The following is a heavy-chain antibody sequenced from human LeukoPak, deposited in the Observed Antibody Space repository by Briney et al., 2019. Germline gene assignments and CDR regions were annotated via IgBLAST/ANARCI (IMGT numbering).Heavy chain of an antibody. D-gene: IGHD2-2*01. CDR2: INGGGGST. CDR1: GFTFGSFA. Sequence: GGSLRLSCAASGFTFGSFAMSWVRQAPGKGLEWVSVINGGGGSTSYADSVKGRFTISRDNFKNTLYLQMNDLRVEDTAVYYCAKDRESDATAPRFDPWGQGTLVTVSS. CDR3: AKDRESDATAPRFDP. V-gene: IGHV3-23*01. J-gene: IGHJ5*02.